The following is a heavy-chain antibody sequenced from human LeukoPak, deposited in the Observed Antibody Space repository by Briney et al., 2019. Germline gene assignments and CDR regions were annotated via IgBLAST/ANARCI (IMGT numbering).Heavy chain of an antibody. Sequence: ASVKVSCKASGYTFTGYYMHWVRQAPGQGLEWMGWINPNSGSTNYAQKFQGRVTMTRDTSISTAYMELSRLRSDDTAVYYCATLTYYYDSSGYPSGYWGQGTLVTVSS. V-gene: IGHV1-2*02. CDR2: INPNSGST. CDR3: ATLTYYYDSSGYPSGY. J-gene: IGHJ4*02. D-gene: IGHD3-22*01. CDR1: GYTFTGYY.